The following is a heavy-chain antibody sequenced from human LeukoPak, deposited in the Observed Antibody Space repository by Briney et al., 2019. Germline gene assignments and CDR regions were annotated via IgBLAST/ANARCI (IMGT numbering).Heavy chain of an antibody. D-gene: IGHD6-6*01. CDR3: AKDLALVRGIIAARPEVGAFDI. Sequence: PGGSLRLSCAASGFTFSSYAMSWVRQAPGKGLEWVSAISGSGGSTYYADSVKGRFTISRDNSKNTLYLQMTSLRAEDTAVYYCAKDLALVRGIIAARPEVGAFDIWGQGTMVTVSS. J-gene: IGHJ3*02. V-gene: IGHV3-23*01. CDR1: GFTFSSYA. CDR2: ISGSGGST.